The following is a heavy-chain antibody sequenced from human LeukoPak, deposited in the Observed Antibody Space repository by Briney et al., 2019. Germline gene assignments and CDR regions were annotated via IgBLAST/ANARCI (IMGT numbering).Heavy chain of an antibody. CDR1: GGTFSSYA. J-gene: IGHJ6*02. D-gene: IGHD3-16*01. CDR2: IIPIFCTA. CDR3: ASRRGGFYYYGLDV. V-gene: IGHV1-69*13. Sequence: GASVKVSCKASGGTFSSYAISWVRQAPGQGLEWMGGIIPIFCTANYAQKFRGRVTITADESTSTAYMELSSLRSEGAAVYYCASRRGGFYYYGLDVWGQGTTVTVSS.